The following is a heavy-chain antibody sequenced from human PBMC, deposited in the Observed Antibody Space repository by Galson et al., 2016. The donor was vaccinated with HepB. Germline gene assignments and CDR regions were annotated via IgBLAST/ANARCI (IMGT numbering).Heavy chain of an antibody. V-gene: IGHV2-70*04. CDR1: GFPVNSNEMR. CDR3: ARLRGSVVLASTDRYFDY. Sequence: PALVKPTQTLTLTCTFSGFPVNSNEMRINWIRRPPGKALEWLARIDWDDEKFYSSSLRNRLTISKDTSRNQVVLTMTNMDPVDTAMYYCARLRGSVVLASTDRYFDYWGQGTLVTVSS. D-gene: IGHD3-16*01. CDR2: IDWDDEK. J-gene: IGHJ4*02.